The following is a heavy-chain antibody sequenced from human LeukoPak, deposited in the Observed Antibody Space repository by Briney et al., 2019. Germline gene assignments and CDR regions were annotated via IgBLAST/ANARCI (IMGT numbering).Heavy chain of an antibody. J-gene: IGHJ4*02. V-gene: IGHV3-30*02. CDR3: AKDGRGYSGYDLYYFDY. CDR2: IRYDGSTK. Sequence: GGSLRRSCAASGFTFTNYGMHWVRQAPGKGLEWVAFIRYDGSTKYYADSVRGRFTTSRDNSKNTLYLQMDSLRAEDTAVYYCAKDGRGYSGYDLYYFDYWGQGTLVTVSS. CDR1: GFTFTNYG. D-gene: IGHD5-12*01.